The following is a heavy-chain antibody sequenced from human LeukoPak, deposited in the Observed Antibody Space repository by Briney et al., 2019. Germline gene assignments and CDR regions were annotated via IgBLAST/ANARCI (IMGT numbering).Heavy chain of an antibody. CDR3: ARGEGYGSGSYYRANWFDP. CDR1: GYSISSGYY. CDR2: IYYSGST. V-gene: IGHV4-38-2*02. J-gene: IGHJ5*02. Sequence: SETLSLTCTVSGYSISSGYYWGWIRQLPGKGLEWMGYIYYSGSTYYNPSLKSRVTISVDTSKNQFSLKLSSVTAADTAVYYCARGEGYGSGSYYRANWFDPWGQGTLVTVSS. D-gene: IGHD3-10*01.